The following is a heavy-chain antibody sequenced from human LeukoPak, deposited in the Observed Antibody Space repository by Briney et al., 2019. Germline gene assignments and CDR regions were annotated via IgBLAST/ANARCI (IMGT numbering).Heavy chain of an antibody. CDR2: ISGSGGST. CDR3: ARGCCTNGVCWRSDGMDV. CDR1: GFTFSSYT. D-gene: IGHD2-8*01. V-gene: IGHV3-23*01. J-gene: IGHJ6*02. Sequence: GRSLRLSCAASGFTFSSYTMHWVRQAPGKGLEWVSAISGSGGSTYYADSVKGRFTISRENAKNSLYLQMNSLRAGDTAVYYCARGCCTNGVCWRSDGMDVWGQGTTVTVSS.